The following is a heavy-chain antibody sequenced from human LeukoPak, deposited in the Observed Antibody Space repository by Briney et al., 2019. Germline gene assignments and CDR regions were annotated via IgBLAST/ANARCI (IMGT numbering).Heavy chain of an antibody. V-gene: IGHV4-59*12. Sequence: SETLSLTCTVSGGSISSYYWSWIRQPPGKGLEWIGYIYYSGSTNYNPSLKSRVTISVDTSKNQFSLKLSSVTAADTAVYYCARRNIRGVNFDYWGQGTLVTVSS. CDR3: ARRNIRGVNFDY. CDR2: IYYSGST. CDR1: GGSISSYY. J-gene: IGHJ4*02. D-gene: IGHD3-10*01.